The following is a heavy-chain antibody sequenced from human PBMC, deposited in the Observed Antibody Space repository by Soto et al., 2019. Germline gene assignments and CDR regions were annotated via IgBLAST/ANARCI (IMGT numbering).Heavy chain of an antibody. Sequence: EARLVESGGGLVQPGGSLRLSCAASGFSVSSNSMTWVRQAPGKGLEWVSLVYSGGATHYAASVKGRFTISTHSSQNTLFLQMNSLRPEDTATYYCVRGRYGSEIHWGQGTKVTVSS. V-gene: IGHV3-53*04. D-gene: IGHD3-10*01. J-gene: IGHJ4*02. CDR1: GFSVSSNS. CDR2: VYSGGAT. CDR3: VRGRYGSEIH.